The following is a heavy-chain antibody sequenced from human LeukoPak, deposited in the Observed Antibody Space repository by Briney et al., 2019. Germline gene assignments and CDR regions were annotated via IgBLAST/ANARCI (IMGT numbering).Heavy chain of an antibody. CDR2: ISSSSSYT. V-gene: IGHV3-11*05. D-gene: IGHD2-15*01. CDR1: GFTFSDYY. J-gene: IGHJ6*02. CDR3: AKGVTPYNFYGMDV. Sequence: GGSLRLSCAASGFTFSDYYMSWIRQAPGKGLEWVSYISSSSSYTNYADSVKGRFTISRDNSKNTMYLLMNSLRAEDTAVYYCAKGVTPYNFYGMDVWGQGTTVTVSS.